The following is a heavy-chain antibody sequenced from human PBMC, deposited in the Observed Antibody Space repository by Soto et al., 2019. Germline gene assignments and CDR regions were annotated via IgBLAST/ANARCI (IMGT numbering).Heavy chain of an antibody. V-gene: IGHV4-59*01. J-gene: IGHJ5*02. D-gene: IGHD2-2*01. CDR2: IYYSGST. Sequence: PSETLSLTCTVSGGSISSYYWSWIRQPPGKGLEWIGYIYYSGSTNYNPSLKSRVTISVDTSKNQFSLKLSSVTAADTAVYYCARDRSVVVPAASPQNWFDPWGQGTLVTSPQ. CDR1: GGSISSYY. CDR3: ARDRSVVVPAASPQNWFDP.